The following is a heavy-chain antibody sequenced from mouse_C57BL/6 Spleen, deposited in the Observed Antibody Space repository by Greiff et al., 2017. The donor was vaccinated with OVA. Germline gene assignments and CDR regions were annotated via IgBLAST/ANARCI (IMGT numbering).Heavy chain of an antibody. D-gene: IGHD1-1*01. CDR3: TSPPTTGFDY. V-gene: IGHV1-15*01. CDR1: GYTFTDYE. J-gene: IGHJ2*01. CDR2: IDPETGGT. Sequence: VQLQQSGAELVRPGASVTLSCKASGYTFTDYEMHWVKQTPVHGLEWIGAIDPETGGTAYNQKFKGKAILTADKSSSTAYMELRSLTSEDSAVYYCTSPPTTGFDYWGQGTTLTVSS.